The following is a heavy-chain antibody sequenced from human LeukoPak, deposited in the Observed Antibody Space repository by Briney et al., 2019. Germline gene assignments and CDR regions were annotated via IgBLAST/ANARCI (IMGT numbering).Heavy chain of an antibody. V-gene: IGHV3-74*01. J-gene: IGHJ4*02. Sequence: SGGSLRLSCAASGLAFSAYKMHWVRRAPGKGPVWVSRIDSDGSSTTYADSVKGRFTISRGNAKNTLYLQMNSLRAEDTAVYYCARDNYGAYDYWGQGTLVTVSS. CDR2: IDSDGSST. CDR3: ARDNYGAYDY. CDR1: GLAFSAYK. D-gene: IGHD4-17*01.